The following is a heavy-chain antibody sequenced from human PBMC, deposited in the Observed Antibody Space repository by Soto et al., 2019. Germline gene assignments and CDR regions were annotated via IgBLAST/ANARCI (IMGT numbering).Heavy chain of an antibody. Sequence: EVQLVESGGGLVKPGGSLRLSCAASGFTFSSYSMNWVRQAPGKGLEWVSSISSSSSYIYYADSVKGRFTISRDNAKNSLYLQMNSLRAEDTAVYYCARDFPGYCSSTSCNGGGMDVWGQGTTVTVSS. CDR2: ISSSSSYI. J-gene: IGHJ6*02. CDR1: GFTFSSYS. V-gene: IGHV3-21*01. D-gene: IGHD2-2*01. CDR3: ARDFPGYCSSTSCNGGGMDV.